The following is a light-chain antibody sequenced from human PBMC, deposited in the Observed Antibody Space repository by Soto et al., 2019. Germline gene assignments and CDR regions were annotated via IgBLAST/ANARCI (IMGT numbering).Light chain of an antibody. Sequence: DIVMTQSPDSLAVSLGERATINCKSSQSVLLSSNNKNYLAWYQQKPGQPPKLLISWASIRESGVPDRLSGDGSGTDFTLSISRLQAEDVAVYYWQHYLQIPGTFGGG. V-gene: IGKV4-1*01. CDR1: QSVLLSSNNKNY. CDR3: QHYLQIPGT. J-gene: IGKJ4*02. CDR2: WAS.